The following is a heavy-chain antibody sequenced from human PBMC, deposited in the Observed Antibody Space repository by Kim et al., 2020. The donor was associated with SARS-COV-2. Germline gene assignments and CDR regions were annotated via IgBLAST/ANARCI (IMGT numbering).Heavy chain of an antibody. Sequence: SETLSLTCTVSGGSISSYYWSWIRQPPGKGLEWIGYIYYSGSTNYNPSLKSRVTISVDTSKNQFSLKLSSVTAADTAVYYCARGGYSNYLGYYYYYMDVWGKGTTVTVSS. CDR1: GGSISSYY. CDR2: IYYSGST. CDR3: ARGGYSNYLGYYYYYMDV. V-gene: IGHV4-59*01. J-gene: IGHJ6*03. D-gene: IGHD4-4*01.